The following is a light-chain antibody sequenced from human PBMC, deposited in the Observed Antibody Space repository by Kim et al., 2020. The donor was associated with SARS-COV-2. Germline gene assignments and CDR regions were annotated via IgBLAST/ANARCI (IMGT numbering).Light chain of an antibody. Sequence: GQSVTISCTGTSSYVGSYNYVSWYQQHPGKAPKLMIYEVNKRPSGVPDRFSGSKSGNTASLTVSGLQAEDEADYYCCSYAGSNNYIFGTGTKVTVL. CDR2: EVN. CDR1: SSYVGSYNY. V-gene: IGLV2-8*01. J-gene: IGLJ1*01. CDR3: CSYAGSNNYI.